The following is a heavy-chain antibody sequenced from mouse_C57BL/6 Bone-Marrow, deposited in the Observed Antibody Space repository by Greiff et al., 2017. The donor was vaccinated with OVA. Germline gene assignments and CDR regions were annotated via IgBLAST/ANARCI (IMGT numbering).Heavy chain of an antibody. CDR3: ARHEGPLFAY. D-gene: IGHD3-3*01. CDR1: GFTFSSYG. V-gene: IGHV5-6*01. J-gene: IGHJ3*01. CDR2: ISSGGSYT. Sequence: EVQGVESGGDLVKPGGSLKLSCAASGFTFSSYGMSWVRQTPDKRLEWVATISSGGSYTYYPDSVKGRFTISRDNAKNTLYLQMSILKSEDTAMYYCARHEGPLFAYWGQGTLVTVSA.